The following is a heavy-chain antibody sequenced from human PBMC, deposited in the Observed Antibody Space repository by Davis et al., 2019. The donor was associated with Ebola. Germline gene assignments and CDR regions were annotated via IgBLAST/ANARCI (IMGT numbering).Heavy chain of an antibody. CDR3: ARWGLRGNYDSWSGSDYYFDY. CDR1: GFTFSTYW. CDR2: IKTDGSEE. V-gene: IGHV3-7*01. D-gene: IGHD3-3*01. J-gene: IGHJ4*02. Sequence: GESLKTSCATSGFTFSTYWMSWVRQAPGKGLEWVANIKTDGSEETYVDFVKGRFTMSRDNAKNSLYLQLDSLRDDDTAVYYCARWGLRGNYDSWSGSDYYFDYWGQGTLVTVSS.